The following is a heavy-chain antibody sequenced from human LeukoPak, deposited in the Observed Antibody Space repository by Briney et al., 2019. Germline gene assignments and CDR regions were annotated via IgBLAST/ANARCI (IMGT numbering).Heavy chain of an antibody. CDR1: GFTFSSYA. CDR2: ISGSGGST. D-gene: IGHD3-22*01. CDR3: AKDPRLSGYYPVDFDY. V-gene: IGHV3-23*01. J-gene: IGHJ4*02. Sequence: GGSLRLSCAASGFTFSSYAMSWVRQAPGKGLEWVSAISGSGGSTYYADSVKGRFTISRDNSKNTLYLQMNSLRAEDTAVYYCAKDPRLSGYYPVDFDYWGQGTLVTVSS.